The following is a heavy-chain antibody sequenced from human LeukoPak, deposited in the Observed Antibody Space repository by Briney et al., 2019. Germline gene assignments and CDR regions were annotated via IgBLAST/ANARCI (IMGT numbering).Heavy chain of an antibody. V-gene: IGHV3-20*01. J-gene: IGHJ3*02. Sequence: PGGSLRLSCAASGFTFDDYGMSWVRHAPGKGLEWVSGINWNGGSTGYADSVKGRFTISRDNAKNSLYLQMNSLRAEDTALYHCARGASSLGYCSGGSCYSAAFDIWGQGTMVTVSS. CDR3: ARGASSLGYCSGGSCYSAAFDI. CDR2: INWNGGST. CDR1: GFTFDDYG. D-gene: IGHD2-15*01.